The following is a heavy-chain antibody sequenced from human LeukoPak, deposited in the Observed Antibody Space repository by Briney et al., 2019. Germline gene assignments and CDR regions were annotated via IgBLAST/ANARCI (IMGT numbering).Heavy chain of an antibody. CDR2: ISSSGSTI. V-gene: IGHV3-11*04. D-gene: IGHD3-22*01. J-gene: IGHJ4*02. Sequence: GGSLRLSCAASGFTVSSNYMSWVRQAPGKGLEWVSYISSSGSTIYYADSVKGRFTISRDNAKNSLYLQMNSLRAEDTAVYYCVRDLYRIVVVPHYFDYWGQGTLVTVSS. CDR1: GFTVSSNY. CDR3: VRDLYRIVVVPHYFDY.